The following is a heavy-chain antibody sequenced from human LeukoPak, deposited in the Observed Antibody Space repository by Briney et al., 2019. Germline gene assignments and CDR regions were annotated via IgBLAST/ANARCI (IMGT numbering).Heavy chain of an antibody. CDR2: ISSNGGST. CDR3: ARHRDYDSFFYYYYMDV. D-gene: IGHD3-16*01. V-gene: IGHV3-64*01. J-gene: IGHJ6*03. Sequence: PGGSLRLSCAASGFTFSNAAMHWVRQAPGKGLEYISGISSNGGSTYYAKSVKGRFSISRDNSKNTLFLQMGSLRAEDMAVYYCARHRDYDSFFYYYYMDVWVKGTTVIVSS. CDR1: GFTFSNAA.